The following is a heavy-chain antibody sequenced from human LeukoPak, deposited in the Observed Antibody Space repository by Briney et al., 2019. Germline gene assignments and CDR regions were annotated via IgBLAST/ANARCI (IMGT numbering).Heavy chain of an antibody. D-gene: IGHD3-16*02. Sequence: GRSLRLSCAASGFTFSSYGMHWVRQAPGKGLEWVAVISYDGSNKYYADSVKGRFTISRDNSKNTLYLQMNNLRAEDTAVYYCARDSAYDYGWGSYRYPYNWFDPWGQGTLVTVSS. CDR1: GFTFSSYG. V-gene: IGHV3-30*19. CDR3: ARDSAYDYGWGSYRYPYNWFDP. CDR2: ISYDGSNK. J-gene: IGHJ5*02.